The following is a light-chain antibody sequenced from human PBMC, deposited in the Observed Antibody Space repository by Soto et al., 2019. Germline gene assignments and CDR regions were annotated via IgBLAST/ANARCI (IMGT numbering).Light chain of an antibody. CDR1: QSVGGS. CDR3: QRYGRSTTWT. CDR2: HTS. Sequence: VLRQQPHTLSLSLVALAPLSCSASQSVGGSLAWYQQRPGQAPRLLVYHTSNRATGIPDRFSASGSGTDFTLTISRLEPEDSAVDVCQRYGRSTTWTFGQGPKVDIK. J-gene: IGKJ1*01. V-gene: IGKV3-20*01.